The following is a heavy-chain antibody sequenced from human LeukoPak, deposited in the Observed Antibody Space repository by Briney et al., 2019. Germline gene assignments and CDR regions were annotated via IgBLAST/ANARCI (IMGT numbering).Heavy chain of an antibody. J-gene: IGHJ6*02. D-gene: IGHD3-3*01. CDR3: AREGIMFGVVETYYYYGMDV. CDR2: LNPNSGGT. CDR1: GYTFTVYY. Sequence: GASVKVSCKASGYTFTVYYMHWVPQAPGQGLEGMVWLNPNSGGTKYAQKFQGRVNMTRDTSISTAYMELSRLRSDGTAVYYCAREGIMFGVVETYYYYGMDVWGQGTTVTVSS. V-gene: IGHV1-2*02.